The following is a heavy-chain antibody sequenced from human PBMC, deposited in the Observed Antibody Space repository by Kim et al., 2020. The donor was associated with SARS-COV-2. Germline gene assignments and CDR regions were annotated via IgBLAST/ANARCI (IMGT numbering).Heavy chain of an antibody. J-gene: IGHJ3*02. D-gene: IGHD3-9*01. V-gene: IGHV3-21*01. CDR1: GFSFSSYS. Sequence: GGSLRLSCAASGFSFSSYSMNWVRQAPGKGLEWVSSISSSSSYIYYADSVKGRFTISRDNAKNSLYLQMNSLRAEDTAVYYCAREGDYDILTGYNYDAFDIWGQGTTVTVSS. CDR3: AREGDYDILTGYNYDAFDI. CDR2: ISSSSSYI.